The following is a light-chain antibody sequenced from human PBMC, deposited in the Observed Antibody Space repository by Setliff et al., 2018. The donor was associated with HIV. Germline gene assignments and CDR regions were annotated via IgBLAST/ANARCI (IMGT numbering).Light chain of an antibody. J-gene: IGKJ5*01. CDR2: GAS. V-gene: IGKV3-20*01. CDR1: QSVTYSD. Sequence: EIVLTQSPGTLSLSPGERATLSCRASQSVTYSDLAWYQQKPGQAPRLLIHGASTRATGTPDRFSGSGSGTDFTLTISRLEPEDFAVYYCQQYGSPSITFGQGTRLEIK. CDR3: QQYGSPSIT.